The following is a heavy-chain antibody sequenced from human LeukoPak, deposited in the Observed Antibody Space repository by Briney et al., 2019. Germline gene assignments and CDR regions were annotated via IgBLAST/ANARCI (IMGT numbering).Heavy chain of an antibody. D-gene: IGHD6-6*01. V-gene: IGHV4-4*07. CDR1: GSSISSYY. CDR2: IYTSGST. J-gene: IGHJ1*01. CDR3: ARDMSSSSAYFQH. Sequence: SETLSLTCTVSGSSISSYYWSWIRQPAGKGLEWIGRIYTSGSTNYNPSLKSRVTMSVDTSKNQFSLKLSSVTAADTAVYYCARDMSSSSAYFQHWGQGTLVTVSS.